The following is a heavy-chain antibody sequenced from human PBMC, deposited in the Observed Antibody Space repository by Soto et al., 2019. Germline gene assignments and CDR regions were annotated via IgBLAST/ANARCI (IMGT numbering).Heavy chain of an antibody. CDR1: GGSISSGGYY. V-gene: IGHV4-31*03. CDR2: IYYSGST. CDR3: ARVIIVTTFSSGWFDP. J-gene: IGHJ5*02. Sequence: ASETLSLTCTVSGGSISSGGYYWSWIRQHPGKGLEWIGYIYYSGSTYYNPSLKSRVTISVDTSKNQFSLKLSSVTAADTAVYYCARVIIVTTFSSGWFDPWGQGTLVTVSS. D-gene: IGHD4-4*01.